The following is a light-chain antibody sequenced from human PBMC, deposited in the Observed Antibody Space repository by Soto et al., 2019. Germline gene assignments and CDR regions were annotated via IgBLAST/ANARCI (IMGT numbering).Light chain of an antibody. CDR2: DAS. Sequence: DIHMTQAPSTLSASVGDLVTITFRASESIRTWLAWYQHKPGKAPKFLIYDASSLESGVPSRFSGSGSGTEFTLTISNLQPDDFATYFCQQYHNYPRTFGQGTKVDIK. J-gene: IGKJ1*01. CDR3: QQYHNYPRT. CDR1: ESIRTW. V-gene: IGKV1-5*01.